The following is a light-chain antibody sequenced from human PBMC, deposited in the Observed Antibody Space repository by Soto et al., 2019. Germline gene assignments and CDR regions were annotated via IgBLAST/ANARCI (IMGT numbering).Light chain of an antibody. J-gene: IGKJ2*02. CDR2: GAS. CDR1: QSVTSNY. Sequence: EIVLTQSPGTPSLSPGERATLSCRASQSVTSNYLAWYQQKPGQAPRLLIFGASGRSTGVPDRFSGSGSGTDFTLTISRLEPEDFAVYYCQQYSSSSTFGQGTRLEIK. CDR3: QQYSSSST. V-gene: IGKV3-20*01.